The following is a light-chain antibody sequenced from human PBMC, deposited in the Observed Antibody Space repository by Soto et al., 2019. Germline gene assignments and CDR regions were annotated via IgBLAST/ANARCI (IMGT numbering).Light chain of an antibody. V-gene: IGLV3-1*01. J-gene: IGLJ2*01. CDR1: KLGDKY. Sequence: ELTQPPSVSVSPGQTASITCSGDKLGDKYACWFQQKPGQSPVLVIYQDNKRPSGIPERFSGSNSGNTATLTISGTQAMDEADYYCQAWDSSTVVFGGGTKLTVL. CDR3: QAWDSSTVV. CDR2: QDN.